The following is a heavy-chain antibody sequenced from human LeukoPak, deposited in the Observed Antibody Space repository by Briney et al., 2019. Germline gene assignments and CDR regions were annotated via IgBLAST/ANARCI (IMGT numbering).Heavy chain of an antibody. CDR1: GFTFDDYA. J-gene: IGHJ4*02. CDR2: ISWNSGSI. Sequence: QPGRSLRLSCTASGFTFDDYAMHWVRQAPGKGLEWVSGISWNSGSIGYVDSVKGRFTISRDNSKNTLYLQMNSLRAEDTAVYYCAKGYYYDSSGNSIFDYWGQGTLVTVSS. V-gene: IGHV3-9*01. CDR3: AKGYYYDSSGNSIFDY. D-gene: IGHD3-22*01.